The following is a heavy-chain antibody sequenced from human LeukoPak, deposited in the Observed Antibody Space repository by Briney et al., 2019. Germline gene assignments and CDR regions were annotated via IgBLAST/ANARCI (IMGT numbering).Heavy chain of an antibody. CDR2: INPNTGGT. V-gene: IGHV1-2*02. CDR3: ATPVPGYGALDV. J-gene: IGHJ3*01. Sequence: VASVKVSCKASGYTFTGYYMHWVRQAPGQGLEWMGWINPNTGGTKYAQEFQGRVTMTGDTSLSIVQMELRSLTADDTAMYYCATPVPGYGALDVWGQGTMVTVSS. CDR1: GYTFTGYY. D-gene: IGHD3-9*01.